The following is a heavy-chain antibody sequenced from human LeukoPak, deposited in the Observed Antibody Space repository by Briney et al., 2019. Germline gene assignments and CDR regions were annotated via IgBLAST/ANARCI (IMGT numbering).Heavy chain of an antibody. D-gene: IGHD3-16*02. Sequence: GGSLRLSCAASGFTFSSYSMNWVRQAPGKGLEWVSYISSSSSTIYYADSVKGRFTISRDNAKNSLYLQMNSLRDEDTAVYYCARAGVWGSYRGSFDYWGQGTLVTVSS. CDR1: GFTFSSYS. J-gene: IGHJ4*02. CDR3: ARAGVWGSYRGSFDY. CDR2: ISSSSSTI. V-gene: IGHV3-48*02.